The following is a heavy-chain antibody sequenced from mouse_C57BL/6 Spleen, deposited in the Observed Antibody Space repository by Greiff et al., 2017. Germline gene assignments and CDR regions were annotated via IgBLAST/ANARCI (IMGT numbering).Heavy chain of an antibody. V-gene: IGHV1-39*01. J-gene: IGHJ2*01. CDR1: GYSFTDYN. D-gene: IGHD1-1*01. CDR2: INPNYGTP. Sequence: EVQLKESGPELVKPGASVKISCKASGYSFTDYNMNWVKQSNGKSLEWIGVINPNYGTPSYNQKFKGKATLTVDQSSSTAYMQLNSLTSEDSAVYYCAIKGDYYGSSFFDYWGQGTTLTVSS. CDR3: AIKGDYYGSSFFDY.